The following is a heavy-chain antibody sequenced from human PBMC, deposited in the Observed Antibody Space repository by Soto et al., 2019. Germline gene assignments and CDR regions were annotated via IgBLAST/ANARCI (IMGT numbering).Heavy chain of an antibody. V-gene: IGHV3-11*05. J-gene: IGHJ4*02. D-gene: IGHD6-19*01. CDR1: GFTFSDYY. CDR2: ISSSSSYT. CDR3: ARGRSGWYAPIDY. Sequence: QVQLVESGGGLVKPGGSLRLSCAASGFTFSDYYMSWIRQAPGKGLEWVSYISSSSSYTNYADSVKGRFTISRDNAKNSLSLQMNSLRAEDTAVYYCARGRSGWYAPIDYWGQGTLVTVS.